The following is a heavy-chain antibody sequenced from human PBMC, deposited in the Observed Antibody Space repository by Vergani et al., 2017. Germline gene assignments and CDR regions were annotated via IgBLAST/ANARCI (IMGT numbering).Heavy chain of an antibody. D-gene: IGHD2-15*01. Sequence: QVQLVESGGGVVQPGGSLRLSCAASGFTFTNYGMHWVRQAPGKGLEWVAFTRYDGIVEYYGDSVRGRCTISRDNSKNTLYLQMNRLRPEDTAVYYCATAGAAYCRGASCYDFFEYWGQGTLVTVAS. J-gene: IGHJ4*02. CDR3: ATAGAAYCRGASCYDFFEY. CDR2: TRYDGIVE. V-gene: IGHV3-30*02. CDR1: GFTFTNYG.